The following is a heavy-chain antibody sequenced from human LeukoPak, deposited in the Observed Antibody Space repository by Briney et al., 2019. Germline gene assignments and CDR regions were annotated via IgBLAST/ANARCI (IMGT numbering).Heavy chain of an antibody. CDR1: GGTFSSYA. CDR2: IIPIFGTA. J-gene: IGHJ4*02. CDR3: ARAPWGEAGFFDY. V-gene: IGHV1-69*13. D-gene: IGHD3-16*01. Sequence: GASVKVSCKASGGTFSSYAISWVRQAPGQGLEWMGGIIPIFGTANYAQKFQGRVTITADESTSTAYMELSSLRSEDTAVYYRARAPWGEAGFFDYWGQGTLVTVSS.